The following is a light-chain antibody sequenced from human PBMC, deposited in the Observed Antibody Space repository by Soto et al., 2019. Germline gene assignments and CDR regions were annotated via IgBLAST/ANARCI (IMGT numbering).Light chain of an antibody. J-gene: IGKJ1*01. V-gene: IGKV1-5*01. CDR3: QQYATYAPST. CDR2: DAS. Sequence: DIQLTQSPSTLSASVGDRITITCRASQSIGTWLAGYQHGPGEGPKLLIHDASSLESGVPSRFSGSGSATEFSLTISSLESGDSGTYHCQQYATYAPSTFGQGTKVDIK. CDR1: QSIGTW.